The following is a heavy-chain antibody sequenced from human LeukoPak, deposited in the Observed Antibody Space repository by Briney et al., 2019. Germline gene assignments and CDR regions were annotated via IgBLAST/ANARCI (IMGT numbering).Heavy chain of an antibody. Sequence: PSETLSLTCTVSGYSISNDDYWGWIRQPPGKGLEWIGSFYHSGSTYYNPSLKSRVTISVDTSKNQFSLNLSSVTAADTAVYYCARSPPHTSSWNFDYWGQGTLVTVSS. CDR1: GYSISNDDY. J-gene: IGHJ4*02. CDR3: ARSPPHTSSWNFDY. D-gene: IGHD6-13*01. CDR2: FYHSGST. V-gene: IGHV4-38-2*02.